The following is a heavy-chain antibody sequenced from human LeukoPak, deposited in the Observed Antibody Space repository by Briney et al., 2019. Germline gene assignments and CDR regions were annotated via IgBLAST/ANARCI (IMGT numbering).Heavy chain of an antibody. CDR3: ARGHPNGNTYYYGSTPLNWFDP. CDR2: INHSGST. CDR1: GGSISGYY. J-gene: IGHJ5*02. Sequence: SETPSLTCAVYGGSISGYYWSWIRQPPGKGLEWIGEINHSGSTNYNPSLKSRVTISVDTSKNQFSLKLSSVTAADTAVYYCARGHPNGNTYYYGSTPLNWFDPWGQGTLVTVSS. D-gene: IGHD3-10*01. V-gene: IGHV4-34*01.